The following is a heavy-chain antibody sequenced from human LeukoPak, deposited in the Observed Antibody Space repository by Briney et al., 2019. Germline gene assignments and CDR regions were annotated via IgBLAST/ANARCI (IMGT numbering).Heavy chain of an antibody. CDR3: ARCLSYYDFWSGSFDI. Sequence: PSETLSLTCTVSGGSISSYYWSWIRQPAGKGLEWIGRIYTSGSTNYNPSLKSRVTMSVDTSKNQFSLKLSSVTAADTAVYYCARCLSYYDFWSGSFDIWGQGIMVTVSS. CDR1: GGSISSYY. D-gene: IGHD3-3*01. CDR2: IYTSGST. V-gene: IGHV4-4*07. J-gene: IGHJ3*02.